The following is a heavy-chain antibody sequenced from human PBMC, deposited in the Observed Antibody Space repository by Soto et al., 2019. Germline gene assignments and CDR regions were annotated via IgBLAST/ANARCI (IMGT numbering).Heavy chain of an antibody. Sequence: SETLSLTCTVSGCSISSYYWSWIRQPPGKGLEWIGYIYYSGSTNYNPSLKSRVTISVDTSKNQFSLKLSSVTAADTAVYYCAGGYCSGGSCYSEYFQHWGQGTLVTVSS. J-gene: IGHJ1*01. CDR1: GCSISSYY. D-gene: IGHD2-15*01. V-gene: IGHV4-59*01. CDR3: AGGYCSGGSCYSEYFQH. CDR2: IYYSGST.